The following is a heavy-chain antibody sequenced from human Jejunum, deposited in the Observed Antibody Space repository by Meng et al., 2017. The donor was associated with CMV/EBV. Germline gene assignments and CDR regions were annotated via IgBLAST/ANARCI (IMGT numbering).Heavy chain of an antibody. Sequence: FSGFSLTTSGVGVGWIRQPPGKALEWLALICWDDDKRYSPSLKSRVTITKDTSKNQVVLTMTSMDPVDTATYFCAHKPRNGFDTWFDSWGQGTLVTVSS. D-gene: IGHD5-24*01. CDR2: ICWDDDK. V-gene: IGHV2-5*02. CDR3: AHKPRNGFDTWFDS. J-gene: IGHJ5*01. CDR1: GFSLTTSGVG.